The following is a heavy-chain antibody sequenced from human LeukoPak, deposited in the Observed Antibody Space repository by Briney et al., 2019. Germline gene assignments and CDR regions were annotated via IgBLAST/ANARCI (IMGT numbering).Heavy chain of an antibody. CDR3: AKDSRYYDSSGLFDY. J-gene: IGHJ4*02. V-gene: IGHV3-23*01. Sequence: GGSLRLSCAASGFTFSSYAVTWVRQAPGKGLEWISAISGSGGSTYYADSVKGRFTISRDNSKNTLYLQMNSLRAEDTAVYYCAKDSRYYDSSGLFDYWGQGTLVTVSS. CDR1: GFTFSSYA. D-gene: IGHD3-22*01. CDR2: ISGSGGST.